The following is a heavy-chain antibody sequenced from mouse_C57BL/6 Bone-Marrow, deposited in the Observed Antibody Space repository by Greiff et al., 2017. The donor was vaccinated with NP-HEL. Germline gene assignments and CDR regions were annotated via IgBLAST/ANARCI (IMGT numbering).Heavy chain of an antibody. CDR3: ARGPTIVTHYAMDY. CDR1: GYTFTSYW. D-gene: IGHD2-5*01. Sequence: QVQLQQPGAELVKPGASVKLSCKASGYTFTSYWMHWVKQRPGQGLEWIGILHPNSGSTNYNEKFKSKATLTVDKSSSTAYMQLSSLTSEDSAVYYCARGPTIVTHYAMDYWGQGTSVTVSS. J-gene: IGHJ4*01. V-gene: IGHV1-64*01. CDR2: LHPNSGST.